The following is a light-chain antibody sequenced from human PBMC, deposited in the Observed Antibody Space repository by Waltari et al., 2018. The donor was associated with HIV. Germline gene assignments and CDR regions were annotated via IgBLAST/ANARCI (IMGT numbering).Light chain of an antibody. V-gene: IGKV1-33*01. Sequence: DIQLTQSPSSLSPSVGDRIATICQASQDISNYLNWYQHKSGRAPKLLIYDASNLETGGPSRFRGRGSGTEFTFTIPSLQPEDAATYYCQQFGALPLTFGGGTKVEVK. J-gene: IGKJ4*01. CDR3: QQFGALPLT. CDR1: QDISNY. CDR2: DAS.